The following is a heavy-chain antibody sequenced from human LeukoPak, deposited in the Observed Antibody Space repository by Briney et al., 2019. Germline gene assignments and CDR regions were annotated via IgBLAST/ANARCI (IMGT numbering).Heavy chain of an antibody. D-gene: IGHD4-23*01. V-gene: IGHV4-59*08. CDR3: ARQTPYGGASYYFDY. Sequence: SETLSLTCTVSGGSISSYYWSWIRQPPGKGLEWIGYIYYSGSTNYNPSLKSRVTISVDTSKNQFSLKLSSVTAADTAVYYCARQTPYGGASYYFDYWGQGTLVTVSS. J-gene: IGHJ4*02. CDR2: IYYSGST. CDR1: GGSISSYY.